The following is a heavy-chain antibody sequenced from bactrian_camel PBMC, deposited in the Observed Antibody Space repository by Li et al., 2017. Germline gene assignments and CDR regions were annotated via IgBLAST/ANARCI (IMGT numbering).Heavy chain of an antibody. D-gene: IGHD1*01. CDR1: GVIGNHC. V-gene: IGHV3S55*01. Sequence: HVQLVESGGGSVQAGVSLRLSCVASGVIGNHCMAWFRQASGKEREVVAESYGSGTTYYGDSVKGRFTISRHNVKNTLYLQMNDLKPEDTAMYYCAAERGRCWAGILQLEKFTYRGQGTQVTVS. CDR2: SYGSGTT. J-gene: IGHJ4*01. CDR3: AAERGRCWAGILQLEKFTY.